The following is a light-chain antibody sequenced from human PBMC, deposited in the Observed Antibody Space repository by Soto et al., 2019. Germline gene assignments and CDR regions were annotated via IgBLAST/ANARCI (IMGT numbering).Light chain of an antibody. Sequence: DIVMTQSPDSLAVSLGERATINCKSSQSILYTSNNNNYLAWYQQIPGQPPKLLIHWASTRESGVPDRFSGSGSGTDFTLTISSLQAEDVAVYFCQQYYSTPWTFGHGTKVDIK. CDR3: QQYYSTPWT. CDR1: QSILYTSNNNNY. V-gene: IGKV4-1*01. J-gene: IGKJ1*01. CDR2: WAS.